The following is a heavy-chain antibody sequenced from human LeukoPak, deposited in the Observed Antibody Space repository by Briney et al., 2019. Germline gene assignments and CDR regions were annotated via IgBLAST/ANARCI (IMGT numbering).Heavy chain of an antibody. D-gene: IGHD5-24*01. CDR1: GGSISSSSCY. J-gene: IGHJ4*02. V-gene: IGHV4-61*01. Sequence: SETLSLTCTVAGGSISSSSCYWSWIRQPPGKGLEWIGYIYYSGSTNYNPSLKSRVTISVDTSKNQFSLKLSSVTAADTAVYYCARAQNGYNPLVDYWGQGTLVTVSS. CDR3: ARAQNGYNPLVDY. CDR2: IYYSGST.